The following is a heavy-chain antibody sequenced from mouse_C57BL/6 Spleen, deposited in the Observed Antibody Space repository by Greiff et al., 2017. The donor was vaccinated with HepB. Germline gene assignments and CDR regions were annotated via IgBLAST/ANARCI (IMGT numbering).Heavy chain of an antibody. V-gene: IGHV5-17*01. J-gene: IGHJ3*01. CDR3: ARCYYGRRGFAY. CDR2: ISSGSSTI. D-gene: IGHD1-1*01. CDR1: GFTFSDYG. Sequence: DVHLVESGGGLVKPGGSLKLSCAASGFTFSDYGMHWVRQAPEKGLEWVAYISSGSSTIYYADTVKGRFTISRDNAKNTLFLQMTSLRSEDTAMYYCARCYYGRRGFAYWGQGTLVTVSA.